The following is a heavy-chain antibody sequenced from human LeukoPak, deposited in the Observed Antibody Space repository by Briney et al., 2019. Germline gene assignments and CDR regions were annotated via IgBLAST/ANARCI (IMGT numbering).Heavy chain of an antibody. CDR1: RCTFPNNY. CDR2: IYPRDGST. CDR3: ARDQEGFDY. Sequence: GASVQDSRQASRCTFPNNYIHAVRQPPARQLEWMGMIYPRDGSTSYAQKFQGRVTVTRDTSTSTVHMELSGLRSEDTAVYYCARDQEGFDYWGQGTLVTVSS. J-gene: IGHJ4*02. V-gene: IGHV1-46*01.